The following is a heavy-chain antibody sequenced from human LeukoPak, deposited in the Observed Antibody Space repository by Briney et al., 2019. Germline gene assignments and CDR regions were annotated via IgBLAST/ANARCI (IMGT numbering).Heavy chain of an antibody. CDR3: ARQRIRTTDY. CDR1: GGSISSSSYY. J-gene: IGHJ4*02. V-gene: IGHV4-39*01. D-gene: IGHD1-1*01. CDR2: IYYSGST. Sequence: SETLSLTCTVSGGSISSSSYYWGWIRQPPGKGLEWIGSIYYSGSTYYNPSLKSRVTISVDTSKNQFSLKLSSVTAADTAVYYCARQRIRTTDYWGQGTLVTVSS.